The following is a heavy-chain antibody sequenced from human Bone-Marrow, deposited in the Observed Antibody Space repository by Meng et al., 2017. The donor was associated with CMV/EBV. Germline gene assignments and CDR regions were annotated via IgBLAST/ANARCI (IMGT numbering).Heavy chain of an antibody. CDR2: IYWNDDK. CDR3: ANGRRYYNYIWGSYRPVFDY. CDR1: GFSLRTSGAG. J-gene: IGHJ4*02. V-gene: IGHV2-5*01. Sequence: SGPTLVKPTQPLTLTCTFSGFSLRTSGAGVGWMRQPPGNALEWLALIYWNDDKNYSPSLRGRLTMTKDTTRNLVVLKMTHMDPVDTDTYYCANGRRYYNYIWGSYRPVFDYWGQGSLVTVSS. D-gene: IGHD3-16*02.